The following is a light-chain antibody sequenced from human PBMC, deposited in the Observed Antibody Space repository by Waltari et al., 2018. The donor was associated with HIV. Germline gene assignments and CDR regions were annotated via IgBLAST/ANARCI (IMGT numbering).Light chain of an antibody. Sequence: QSALTQPASVSGSPGQSITISCTGTRTDVGAYNYVSWYQHHPGKAPKLMIYDVMKRPSGVSNRFSGSKSGNTASLTISGLQADDEGDFFCYSYAGSNTYVFGTGTKVTVL. CDR3: YSYAGSNTYV. CDR1: RTDVGAYNY. CDR2: DVM. V-gene: IGLV2-23*02. J-gene: IGLJ1*01.